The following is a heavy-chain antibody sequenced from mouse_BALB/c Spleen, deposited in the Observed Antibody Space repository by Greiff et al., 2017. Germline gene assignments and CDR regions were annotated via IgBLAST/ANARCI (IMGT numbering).Heavy chain of an antibody. CDR1: GFTFSSYG. J-gene: IGHJ4*01. V-gene: IGHV5-6*01. CDR2: ISSGGSYT. D-gene: IGHD3-1*01. CDR3: GRHGGLGLRGGAMDY. Sequence: EVQLVESGGDLVKPGGSLKLSCAASGFTFSSYGMSWVRQTPDKRLEWVATISSGGSYTYYPDSVKGRFTISRDNAKNTLYLQMSSLKSEDTAMYYCGRHGGLGLRGGAMDYWGQGTSVTVSS.